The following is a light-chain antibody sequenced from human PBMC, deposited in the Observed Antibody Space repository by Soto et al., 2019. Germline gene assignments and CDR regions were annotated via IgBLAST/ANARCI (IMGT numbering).Light chain of an antibody. CDR3: QQYDSSSYT. CDR2: KAS. V-gene: IGKV1-5*03. CDR1: QAVSQW. Sequence: DIHMTQSPSTLSASVGDRVTITCRASQAVSQWLAWYQQKPGKAPKLLIYKASNLENGVPSRFSGRGSGTEFTLTIRDLQPDDFATYYCQQYDSSSYTFGQGTKLDIK. J-gene: IGKJ2*01.